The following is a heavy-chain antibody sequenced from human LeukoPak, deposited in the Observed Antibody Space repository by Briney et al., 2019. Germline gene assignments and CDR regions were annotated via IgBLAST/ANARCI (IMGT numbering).Heavy chain of an antibody. Sequence: PSETLSLTCTVSGGSISSGGYYWSWIRQLPGKGLDWIGYIYSSGTTYYNPSLKSRVTMSVDTSKNQFSLKLISVTAADTAAHYCARDVTGGSYFDYWGQGTLVTVSS. CDR1: GGSISSGGYY. V-gene: IGHV4-31*03. D-gene: IGHD1-26*01. CDR3: ARDVTGGSYFDY. CDR2: IYSSGTT. J-gene: IGHJ4*02.